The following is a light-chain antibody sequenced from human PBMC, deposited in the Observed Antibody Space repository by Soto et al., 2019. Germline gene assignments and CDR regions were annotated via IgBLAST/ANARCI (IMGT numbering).Light chain of an antibody. J-gene: IGKJ4*01. CDR3: QQYNNWPLT. CDR1: QSVSSN. V-gene: IGKV3-15*01. Sequence: EIVMTQSPATLSVSPGERATLSCRASQSVSSNLAWYQQKPGQAPRLLIYGASTRATGIPARFSGSGSGTEVTLTIRGLQSEDFAVYYCQQYNNWPLTFGGGTKVEIK. CDR2: GAS.